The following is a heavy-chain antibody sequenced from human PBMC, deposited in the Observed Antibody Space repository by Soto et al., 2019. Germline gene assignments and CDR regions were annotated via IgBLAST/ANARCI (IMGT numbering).Heavy chain of an antibody. CDR1: GFIFENFG. J-gene: IGHJ5*01. D-gene: IGHD2-8*02. V-gene: IGHV3-23*01. Sequence: GGFLRLSCAASGFIFENFGMSCVRQAPGKGLEWISSISGSGVTKYYADSMKGRITISRDNSKSKVYLKLNNLSAEDTVVYHCVKNQGFELVPLATVVYFGSWGQGSWVSASS. CDR3: VKNQGFELVPLATVVYFGS. CDR2: ISGSGVTK.